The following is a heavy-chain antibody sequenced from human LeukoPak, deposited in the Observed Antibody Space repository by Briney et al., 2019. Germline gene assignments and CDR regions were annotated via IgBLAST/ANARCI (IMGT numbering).Heavy chain of an antibody. CDR1: GGTFSSYA. CDR3: AAQIEPDEQIDY. V-gene: IGHV1-69*05. Sequence: SVKVSCKASGGTFSSYAISWVRQAPGQGLEWMGGIIPIFGTANYAQKFQGRVTITTDESTSTAYMELSSLRSEDTAVYYCAAQIEPDEQIDYWGQGTLVTVSS. J-gene: IGHJ4*02. D-gene: IGHD1-14*01. CDR2: IIPIFGTA.